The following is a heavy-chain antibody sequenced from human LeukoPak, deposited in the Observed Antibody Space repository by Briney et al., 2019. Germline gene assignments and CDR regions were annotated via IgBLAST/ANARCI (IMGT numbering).Heavy chain of an antibody. D-gene: IGHD5-12*01. CDR1: GFSFNNYA. Sequence: TGGSLRLSCVASGFSFNNYAMNWVRQAPGKGLEWVSLIIGSSSSTFYADSVKGRFTISRDKSKNTLYLQMNSLRAEDTDVYYCAKGAYDYIEIAYFDYWGQGSLVTVSS. CDR2: IIGSSSST. V-gene: IGHV3-23*01. CDR3: AKGAYDYIEIAYFDY. J-gene: IGHJ4*02.